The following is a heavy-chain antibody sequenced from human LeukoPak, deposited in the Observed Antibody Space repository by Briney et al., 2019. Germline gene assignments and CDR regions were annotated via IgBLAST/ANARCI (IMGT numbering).Heavy chain of an antibody. CDR1: GGSISSGGYY. V-gene: IGHV4-31*03. D-gene: IGHD3-10*01. CDR2: IYYSGST. J-gene: IGHJ1*01. Sequence: KPSETLSLTCTVSGGSISSGGYYWSWIRQHPGKGLEWIGYIYYSGSTYYNPSLESRVTISVDTSKNQFSLKLSSVTAADTAVYYCARDREYSGIFQHWGQGTLVTVSS. CDR3: ARDREYSGIFQH.